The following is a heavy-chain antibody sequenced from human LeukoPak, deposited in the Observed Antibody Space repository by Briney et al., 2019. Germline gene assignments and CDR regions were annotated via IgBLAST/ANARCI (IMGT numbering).Heavy chain of an antibody. J-gene: IGHJ4*02. Sequence: SETLYLTCAVYGGSFSGYYWSWIRQPPGKGLEWIGEINHSGSTNYNPSLKSRVTISVDTSKNQFSLKLSSVTAADTAVYYCARAVGRSSSWYTGWGQGTLVTVSS. CDR3: ARAVGRSSSWYTG. CDR2: INHSGST. D-gene: IGHD6-13*01. V-gene: IGHV4-34*01. CDR1: GGSFSGYY.